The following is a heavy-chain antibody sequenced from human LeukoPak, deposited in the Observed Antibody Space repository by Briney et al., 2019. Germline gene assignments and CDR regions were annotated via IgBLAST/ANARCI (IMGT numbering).Heavy chain of an antibody. CDR2: MYHSGIT. J-gene: IGHJ4*02. Sequence: SETLSLTCNVSGYSISSGYFWGWIRQPPGKGLEWIGIMYHSGITYYNPSLKSRVTISVDRSKNRFSLTLNSVTAADTAVYYCARTYGNNWYFDHWGQGTLVTVSS. CDR3: ARTYGNNWYFDH. V-gene: IGHV4-38-2*02. CDR1: GYSISSGYF. D-gene: IGHD4-11*01.